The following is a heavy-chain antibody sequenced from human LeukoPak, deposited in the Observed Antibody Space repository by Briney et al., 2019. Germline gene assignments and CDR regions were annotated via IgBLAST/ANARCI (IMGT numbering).Heavy chain of an antibody. J-gene: IGHJ6*03. CDR3: ARLRSSSFYYYYMDV. V-gene: IGHV3-11*01. CDR1: GFTFSDYY. D-gene: IGHD6-6*01. Sequence: GGSLRLSCAASGFTFSDYYMSWIRQAPGKGLEWVSYISSSGSTIYYADSVKGRFTISRDNAKNSLYLQMNSLRAEDTAVYYCARLRSSSFYYYYMDVWGKGTTVTVSS. CDR2: ISSSGSTI.